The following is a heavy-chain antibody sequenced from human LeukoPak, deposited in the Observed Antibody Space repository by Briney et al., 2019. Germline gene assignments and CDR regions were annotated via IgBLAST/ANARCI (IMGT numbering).Heavy chain of an antibody. D-gene: IGHD5-24*01. Sequence: GGSLRLSCAASGFTFSNAWISWVRQAPGKGLEWVGRIKSKTDGGTTDYAAPVKGRFTISRDDSKNTLYLQMNSLKTEDTAVYYCTTHLVEMATITDYWGQGTMVTVCS. CDR2: IKSKTDGGTT. CDR1: GFTFSNAW. V-gene: IGHV3-15*01. CDR3: TTHLVEMATITDY. J-gene: IGHJ4*02.